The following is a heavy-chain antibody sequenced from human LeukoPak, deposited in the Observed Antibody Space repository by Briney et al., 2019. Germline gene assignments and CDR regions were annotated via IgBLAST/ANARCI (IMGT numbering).Heavy chain of an antibody. V-gene: IGHV3-48*03. CDR1: GFTFSSYE. Sequence: GGSLRLSCAASGFTFSSYEMNWVRQAPGKGLEWVSYISSSGSTIYYADSVKGRFTISRDNAKNSLYLQMNSLRAEDTAVYYRATAHYDSSGYYYDYWGQGTLVTVSS. CDR3: ATAHYDSSGYYYDY. CDR2: ISSSGSTI. J-gene: IGHJ4*02. D-gene: IGHD3-22*01.